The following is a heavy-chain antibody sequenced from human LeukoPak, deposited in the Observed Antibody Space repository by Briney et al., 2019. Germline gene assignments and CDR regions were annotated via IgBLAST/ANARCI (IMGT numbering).Heavy chain of an antibody. D-gene: IGHD3-10*01. CDR3: ARPYYYGSGPLDP. J-gene: IGHJ5*02. CDR2: INHSGST. Sequence: SETLSLTCAVYGGSFSGYYWSWIRQPPGKGLEWIGEINHSGSTNYNPSLKSRVTISVDTSKNQFSLKLSSVTAADTAVYYCARPYYYGSGPLDPWGQGTLVTVSS. CDR1: GGSFSGYY. V-gene: IGHV4-34*01.